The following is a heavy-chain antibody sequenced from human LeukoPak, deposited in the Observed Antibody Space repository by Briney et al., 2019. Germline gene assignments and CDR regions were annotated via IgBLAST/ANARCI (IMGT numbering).Heavy chain of an antibody. CDR3: ARTRGYYYDSSGYYYPNDTRYYYYYYMDV. D-gene: IGHD3-22*01. CDR2: INPSGGST. J-gene: IGHJ6*03. Sequence: GASVKVSCKASGYTFTSYYMHWVRQAPGQGLEWMGIINPSGGSTSYAQKFQGRVTMTRDTSTSTVYMELSSLRSEDTAVYYCARTRGYYYDSSGYYYPNDTRYYYYYYMDVWAKGPRSPSP. CDR1: GYTFTSYY. V-gene: IGHV1-46*01.